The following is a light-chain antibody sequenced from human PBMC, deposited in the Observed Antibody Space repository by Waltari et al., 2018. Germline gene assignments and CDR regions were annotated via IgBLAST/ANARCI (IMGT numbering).Light chain of an antibody. CDR3: GTWDTLDVVL. Sequence: QSVLTQPPSVSAAPGQKVTISCSGSSSNIGKNYVSWYHHPPGTAPKLLLYDKKKRPSGIPARFSGSKSGTSATLDITELQSGDEADYYCGTWDTLDVVLFGEGTKLTVL. CDR1: SSNIGKNY. V-gene: IGLV1-51*01. J-gene: IGLJ3*02. CDR2: DKK.